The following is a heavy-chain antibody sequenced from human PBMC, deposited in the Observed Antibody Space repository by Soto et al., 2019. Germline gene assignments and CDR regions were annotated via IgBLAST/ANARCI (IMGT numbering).Heavy chain of an antibody. CDR3: ARDSGVYSSSWYDY. CDR2: ISAYNGNT. V-gene: IGHV1-18*04. D-gene: IGHD6-13*01. J-gene: IGHJ4*02. CDR1: GYTFTSYG. Sequence: ASVKLSFTASGYTFTSYGSIWLRQACGQGLEWMGWISAYNGNTNYAQKLQGRVTMTTDTSTSTAYMELRSLRSDDTAVYYCARDSGVYSSSWYDYWGQGTLVTVSS.